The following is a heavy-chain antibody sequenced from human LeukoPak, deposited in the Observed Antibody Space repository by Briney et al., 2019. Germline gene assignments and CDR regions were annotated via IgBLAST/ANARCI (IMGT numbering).Heavy chain of an antibody. D-gene: IGHD2-2*01. J-gene: IGHJ5*02. V-gene: IGHV4-59*08. CDR2: IYYSGST. CDR3: ARIVPGGWFDP. CDR1: GGSFSGYY. Sequence: SETLSLTCAVYGGSFSGYYWSWIRQPPGKGLEWIGYIYYSGSTNYNPSLKSRVTISVDTSKNQFSLKLSSVTAADTAVYYCARIVPGGWFDPWGQGTLVTVSS.